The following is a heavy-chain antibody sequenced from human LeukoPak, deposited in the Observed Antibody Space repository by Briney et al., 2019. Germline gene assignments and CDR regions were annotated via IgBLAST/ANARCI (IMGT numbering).Heavy chain of an antibody. Sequence: SETLSLTCTVSGGFNSSYYWSWIRQPAGKGLEWIGRIYSSGSTNYNPSLKSRVTISADTSKDQFSLKLSSVTAADTAVYYCARGDYYYMDVWGKGTTVTVPS. V-gene: IGHV4-4*07. J-gene: IGHJ6*03. D-gene: IGHD1-26*01. CDR1: GGFNSSYY. CDR3: ARGDYYYMDV. CDR2: IYSSGST.